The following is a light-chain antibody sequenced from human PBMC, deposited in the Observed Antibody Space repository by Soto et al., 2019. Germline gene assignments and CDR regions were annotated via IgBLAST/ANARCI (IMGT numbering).Light chain of an antibody. J-gene: IGLJ1*01. Sequence: QSALPQPPSASGSLGQSVTISCTGTSTNVGGYNFVSWYQQHPGKAPKLMIFEVSQRLSGVSDRFSGSKSGNTASLTVSELQAEDEADYYCASYAGSQNYVFGTGTKVTVL. CDR3: ASYAGSQNYV. CDR1: STNVGGYNF. V-gene: IGLV2-8*01. CDR2: EVS.